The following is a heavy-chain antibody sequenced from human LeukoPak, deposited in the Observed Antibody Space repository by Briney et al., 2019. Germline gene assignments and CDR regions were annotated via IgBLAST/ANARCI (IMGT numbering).Heavy chain of an antibody. CDR2: ISGDGGTI. CDR1: GFSFEDYA. J-gene: IGHJ4*02. D-gene: IGHD6-13*01. V-gene: IGHV3-43*02. CDR3: AKPYTGSWYAVEY. Sequence: GGSLRLSCSASGFSFEDYAIYWVRQVPGKGLEWVSHISGDGGTIYYRDSVKGRFTISRDNSKNSVFLQMNNLRVEDTALYYCAKPYTGSWYAVEYWGPETLVTVSS.